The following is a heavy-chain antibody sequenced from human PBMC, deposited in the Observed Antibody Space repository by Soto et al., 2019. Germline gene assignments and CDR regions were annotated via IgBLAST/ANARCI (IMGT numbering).Heavy chain of an antibody. CDR2: ISSTGNTV. CDR1: GFTFNIYE. D-gene: IGHD3-22*01. CDR3: ARDLFDSSGYCPFDY. V-gene: IGHV3-48*03. Sequence: PGGSLRLSCAASGFTFNIYEMHWIRQAPGKGLEWVSYISSTGNTVEYADSVKGRFAISRDNARKTLYLQMYSLRAEDTAVYYCARDLFDSSGYCPFDYWGHGTLVTVSS. J-gene: IGHJ4*01.